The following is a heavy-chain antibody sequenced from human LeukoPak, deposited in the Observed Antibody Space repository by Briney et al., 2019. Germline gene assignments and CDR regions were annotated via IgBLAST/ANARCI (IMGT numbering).Heavy chain of an antibody. V-gene: IGHV4-61*02. CDR1: GGSISSGSYY. D-gene: IGHD3-9*01. CDR3: ASRTTYYDILTGYSNDAFDI. J-gene: IGHJ3*02. Sequence: SETLSLTCTVSGGSISSGSYYWSWIRQPAGKGLEWIGRIYTSESTNYNPSLKSRVTISVDTSKNQFSLKLSSVTAADTAVYYCASRTTYYDILTGYSNDAFDIWGQGTMVTVSS. CDR2: IYTSEST.